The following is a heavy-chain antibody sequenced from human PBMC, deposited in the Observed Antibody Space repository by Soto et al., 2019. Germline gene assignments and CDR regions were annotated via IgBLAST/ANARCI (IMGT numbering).Heavy chain of an antibody. Sequence: EVQLVESGGGLVEPGGSLRLSCAASGFTFSRHSLNWVRQAPGKGLEWVSSIGTTSTSIYYADSVKGRFTISRDNAKNSLYLQMDSLRAEDTAVYYCARDGYSSGFDYWGQGTLVTASS. D-gene: IGHD6-19*01. V-gene: IGHV3-21*01. CDR3: ARDGYSSGFDY. CDR2: IGTTSTSI. J-gene: IGHJ4*02. CDR1: GFTFSRHS.